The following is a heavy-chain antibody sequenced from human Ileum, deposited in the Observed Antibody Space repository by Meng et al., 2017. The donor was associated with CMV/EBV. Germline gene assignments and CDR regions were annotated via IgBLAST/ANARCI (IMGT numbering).Heavy chain of an antibody. D-gene: IGHD2-2*01. CDR3: ASEPGYCISTSCYGGWFDP. J-gene: IGHJ5*02. Sequence: QVPLQQWGAGLLKPPETLSLTCAVYGGSFSGSYWSWIRQPPGKGLEWIGEINHSGSTTYNPSLKSRVTISVDTSKNQLSLKLSSVTAADTAVYYCASEPGYCISTSCYGGWFDPWGQGTLVTVSS. CDR2: INHSGST. V-gene: IGHV4-34*01. CDR1: GGSFSGSY.